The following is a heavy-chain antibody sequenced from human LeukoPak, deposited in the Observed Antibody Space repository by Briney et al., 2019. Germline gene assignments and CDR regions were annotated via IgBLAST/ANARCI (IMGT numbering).Heavy chain of an antibody. CDR3: ARDIAARRRKVSRRFDY. V-gene: IGHV4-39*07. J-gene: IGHJ4*02. Sequence: AETLSLTCTVSGGSISSSSYYWGWIRQPPGKGLEWIGSIYYSGSTYYNPSLKSRVTISVDTSKNQFSLKLSSVTAADTAVYYCARDIAARRRKVSRRFDYWGQGTLVTVSS. CDR1: GGSISSSSYY. D-gene: IGHD6-6*01. CDR2: IYYSGST.